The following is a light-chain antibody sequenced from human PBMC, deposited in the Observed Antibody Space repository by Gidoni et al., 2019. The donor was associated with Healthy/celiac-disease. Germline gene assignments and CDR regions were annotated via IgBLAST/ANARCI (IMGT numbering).Light chain of an antibody. Sequence: IKVTKSPSSLSASVGDRVTITCRASQSISSYLNWYQQKPGKAPKLLIDAASSLQSGVPSRFSGSGSGTDFTLTISSLQPEDFATYYCQQSYSTPYSFGQGTKLEIK. CDR3: QQSYSTPYS. CDR1: QSISSY. J-gene: IGKJ2*03. V-gene: IGKV1-39*01. CDR2: AAS.